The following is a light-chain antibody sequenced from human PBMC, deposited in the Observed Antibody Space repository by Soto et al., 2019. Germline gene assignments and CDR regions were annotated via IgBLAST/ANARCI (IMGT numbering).Light chain of an antibody. CDR1: QSVSSSY. CDR2: DAS. Sequence: EIVLTQSPGTLSLSPGERATLSCRASQSVSSSYLAWYQQKPGQAPRLLIYDASNRATGIPARFSGSGSGTDFTLTINSLEPEDFAVYYCQQRSNWPSITFGQGTRLEIK. CDR3: QQRSNWPSIT. J-gene: IGKJ5*01. V-gene: IGKV3-11*01.